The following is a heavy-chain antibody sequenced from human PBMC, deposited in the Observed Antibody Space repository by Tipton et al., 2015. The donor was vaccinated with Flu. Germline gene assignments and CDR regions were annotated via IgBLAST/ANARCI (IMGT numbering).Heavy chain of an antibody. D-gene: IGHD3-3*01. CDR1: GDSIGSRYF. CDR2: IHRSGST. V-gene: IGHV4-38-2*02. CDR3: ARGLYDFWSGYPPSYGMDV. Sequence: TLSLTCSVSGDSIGSRYFWGWIRQPPGKGLEWIGNIHRSGSTYYNSSLKSRVTISVDTSKNQFYLEMRSVTAADMAVYYCARGLYDFWSGYPPSYGMDVWGQGTTVTVSS. J-gene: IGHJ6*02.